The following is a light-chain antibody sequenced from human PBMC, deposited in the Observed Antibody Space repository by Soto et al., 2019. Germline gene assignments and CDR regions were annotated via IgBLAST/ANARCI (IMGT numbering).Light chain of an antibody. V-gene: IGKV1-39*01. CDR3: QQGYSSRWT. Sequence: DIQMTQSRSSLSASVGDRVTITCRASQNIRSYLNWYQQKPGKAPQLLIYATSSLQTGVPSRFSASGSGTDFSLVISDLQPEDSATYYCQQGYSSRWTSGRGTKVEI. CDR1: QNIRSY. J-gene: IGKJ1*01. CDR2: ATS.